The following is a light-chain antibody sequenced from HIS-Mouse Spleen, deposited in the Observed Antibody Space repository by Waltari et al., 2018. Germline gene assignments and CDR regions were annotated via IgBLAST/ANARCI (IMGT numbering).Light chain of an antibody. Sequence: AIRMTQSPSSLSASTGDRVTITCRASQGISSYLAWYQQKPGKAPKRLSYAASTLQSGVPSRFSGSGSGTDFTLTISCLQSEDFATYYCQQYYSYPPWTFGQGTKVEIK. V-gene: IGKV1-8*01. CDR1: QGISSY. CDR3: QQYYSYPPWT. CDR2: AAS. J-gene: IGKJ1*01.